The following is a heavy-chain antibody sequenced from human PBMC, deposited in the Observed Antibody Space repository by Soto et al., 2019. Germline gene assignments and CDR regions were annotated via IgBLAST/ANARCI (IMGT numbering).Heavy chain of an antibody. J-gene: IGHJ5*02. V-gene: IGHV1-18*04. CDR3: ARVQFWSGYSQNWFDP. CDR2: ISAYNGNT. Sequence: QVQLVQSGAEVKKPGASVRVCCKASGYTFTSYGISWVRQAPGQGLEWMGWISAYNGNTNYAQKLQGRVTMTTDTSTSTACMELRSLRSDDTAVYYCARVQFWSGYSQNWFDPWGQGTLVTVSS. D-gene: IGHD3-3*01. CDR1: GYTFTSYG.